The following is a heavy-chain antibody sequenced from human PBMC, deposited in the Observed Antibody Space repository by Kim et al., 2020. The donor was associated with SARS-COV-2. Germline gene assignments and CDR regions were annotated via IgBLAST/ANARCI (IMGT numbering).Heavy chain of an antibody. Sequence: NSDGSSTSYADSVKGRFTISRDNAKNTLYLQMNSLRAEDTAVYYCARHYDWGQGTLVTVSS. J-gene: IGHJ4*02. V-gene: IGHV3-74*01. CDR3: ARHYD. D-gene: IGHD3-10*01. CDR2: NSDGSST.